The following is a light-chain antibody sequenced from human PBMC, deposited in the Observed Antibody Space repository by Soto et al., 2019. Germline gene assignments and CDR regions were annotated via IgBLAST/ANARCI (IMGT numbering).Light chain of an antibody. CDR2: AAS. Sequence: DIQMTQSPSSLSASVGDRVTITCRASQSSSSYLNWYQQKPGKAPKLLIYAASSLQSGVPSRFSGSGSGTDFTLTIRSLQPEDVATYFCQQSYSTPRVTFGQGTRLEIK. CDR1: QSSSSY. V-gene: IGKV1-39*01. J-gene: IGKJ5*01. CDR3: QQSYSTPRVT.